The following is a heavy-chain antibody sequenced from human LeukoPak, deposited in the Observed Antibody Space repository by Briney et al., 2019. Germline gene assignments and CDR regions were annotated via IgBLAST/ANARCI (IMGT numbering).Heavy chain of an antibody. Sequence: ASVKVSCKXSGYTFTSYGISWVRQAPGQGLEWMGWISAYNDNTNYAQKLQGRVTMTTDTSTSTAYMDLRSLRSDDTAVYYCARTCSTSCPYWYFDLWGRGTLVTVSS. D-gene: IGHD2-2*01. J-gene: IGHJ2*01. V-gene: IGHV1-18*01. CDR2: ISAYNDNT. CDR1: GYTFTSYG. CDR3: ARTCSTSCPYWYFDL.